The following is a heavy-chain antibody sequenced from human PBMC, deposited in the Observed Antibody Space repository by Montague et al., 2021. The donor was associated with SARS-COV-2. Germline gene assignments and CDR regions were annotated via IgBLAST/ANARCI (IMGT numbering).Heavy chain of an antibody. CDR1: GGFISDSYY. J-gene: IGHJ6*02. CDR2: IDRSGSY. CDR3: VRDAEESHFDMDV. V-gene: IGHV4-39*02. D-gene: IGHD3-10*01. Sequence: SETLSLTCAVYGGFISDSYYWGCSHPAAGKGLWLVGSIDRSGSYYSNPSLKRRVSISVATTKNLFSLRLTAATAAETAVYCGVRDAEESHFDMDVWGQGTTVTVSS.